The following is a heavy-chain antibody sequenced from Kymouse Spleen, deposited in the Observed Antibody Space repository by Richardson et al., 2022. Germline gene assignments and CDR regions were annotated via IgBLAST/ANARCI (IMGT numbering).Heavy chain of an antibody. J-gene: IGHJ6*02. CDR3: ARGGAARRQEYYYYYGMDV. V-gene: IGHV3-13*01. CDR1: GFTFSSYD. Sequence: EVQLVESGGGLVQPGGSLRLSCAASGFTFSSYDMHWVRQATGKGLEWVSAIGTAGDTYYPGSVKGRFTISRENAKNSLYLQMNSLRAGDTAVYYCARGGAARRQEYYYYYGMDVWGQGTTVTVSS. CDR2: IGTAGDT. D-gene: IGHD6-6*01.